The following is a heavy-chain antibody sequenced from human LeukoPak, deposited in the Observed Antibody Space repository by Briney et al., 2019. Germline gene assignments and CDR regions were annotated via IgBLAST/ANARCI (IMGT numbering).Heavy chain of an antibody. CDR3: ARVRYSYDSSGYYYLYYFDY. V-gene: IGHV4-30-4*08. Sequence: SETLSLTCTVSGGSVSSGSYYWSWIRQPPGKGLEWIGHVSYSGSTYYNPSLKSRVTISLDTSKNQFSLKLSSVTAADTAVYYCARVRYSYDSSGYYYLYYFDYWGQGTLVTVSS. CDR1: GGSVSSGSYY. D-gene: IGHD3-22*01. CDR2: VSYSGST. J-gene: IGHJ4*02.